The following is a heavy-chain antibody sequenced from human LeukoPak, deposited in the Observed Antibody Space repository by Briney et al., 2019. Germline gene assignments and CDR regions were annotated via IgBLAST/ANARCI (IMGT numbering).Heavy chain of an antibody. J-gene: IGHJ3*02. Sequence: PSETLSLTCAVYGGSFSGYYWSWIRQPPGKGLEWIGEINHSGSTNYNPSLKSRVTISVDTSKNQFSLKLSSVTAADTAVYYCARALLYDILTGYHHAFDIWGQGTMVTVSS. CDR1: GGSFSGYY. CDR2: INHSGST. D-gene: IGHD3-9*01. CDR3: ARALLYDILTGYHHAFDI. V-gene: IGHV4-34*01.